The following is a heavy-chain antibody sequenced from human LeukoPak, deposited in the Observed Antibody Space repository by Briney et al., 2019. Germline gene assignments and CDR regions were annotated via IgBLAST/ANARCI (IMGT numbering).Heavy chain of an antibody. V-gene: IGHV3-64D*09. CDR1: GFTFSSYG. CDR3: VKGYCSSLSCYGDY. Sequence: GGSLRLSCSASGFTFSSYGMHWVRQAPGKGLEYVSAISSNGGSTYYADSVKGRFTISRDNSKNTLYLQMSSLRAEDTAVYYCVKGYCSSLSCYGDYWGHRALCSVSS. J-gene: IGHJ4*01. D-gene: IGHD2-2*01. CDR2: ISSNGGST.